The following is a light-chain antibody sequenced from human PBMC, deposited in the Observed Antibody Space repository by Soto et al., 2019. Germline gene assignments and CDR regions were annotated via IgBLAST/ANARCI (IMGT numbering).Light chain of an antibody. J-gene: IGLJ1*01. V-gene: IGLV2-14*01. CDR3: SSYTSSRTRV. Sequence: QSALTQPASVSGSPGQSITISCTGTSSDVGGYNYVSWYQQHPGKAPKHMIYDVSNRPSGVSNRFSGSKSGNTASLTISGLQAEDEADYYCSSYTSSRTRVFGTGTKLTVL. CDR1: SSDVGGYNY. CDR2: DVS.